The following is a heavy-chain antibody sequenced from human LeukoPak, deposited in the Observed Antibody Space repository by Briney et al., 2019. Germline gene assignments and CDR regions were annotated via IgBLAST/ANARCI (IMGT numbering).Heavy chain of an antibody. J-gene: IGHJ6*03. CDR2: INPSGGST. V-gene: IGHV1-46*01. Sequence: ASVKVSCKASGYTFTSYYMHWVRQAPGQGLEWMGIINPSGGSTSYAQKFQGRVTMTRDMSASTVYMELSSLRSEDTAVYYCAIRTANYYYYYMDVWGKGTTVTVSS. CDR1: GYTFTSYY. CDR3: AIRTANYYYYYMDV. D-gene: IGHD1/OR15-1a*01.